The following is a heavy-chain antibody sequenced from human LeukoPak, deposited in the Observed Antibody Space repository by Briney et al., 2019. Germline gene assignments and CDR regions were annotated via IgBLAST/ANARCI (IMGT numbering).Heavy chain of an antibody. V-gene: IGHV3-30-3*01. CDR2: ISYGGSNK. CDR1: GFTFSSYA. Sequence: PGGSLRLSCAASGFTFSSYAMHWVRQAPGKGLEWVAVISYGGSNKYYADSVKGRFTISRDNSKNTLYLQMNSLRAEDTAVYYCASAVVPAAIGGFDPWGQGTLVTVSS. J-gene: IGHJ5*02. D-gene: IGHD2-2*01. CDR3: ASAVVPAAIGGFDP.